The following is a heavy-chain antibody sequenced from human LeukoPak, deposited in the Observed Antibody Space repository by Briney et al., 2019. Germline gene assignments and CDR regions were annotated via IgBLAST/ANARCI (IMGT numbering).Heavy chain of an antibody. D-gene: IGHD5-24*01. V-gene: IGHV4-34*01. CDR1: GGSFSGYY. Sequence: SETLSLTCAVYGGSFSGYYWSGIRQPPGKGLEWIGSFYHGGSTFYNPSLKSRVTISVDTSKNQFSLKLTSVTAADTAVYYCASALGDNWFDPWGQGTLVTVSS. J-gene: IGHJ5*02. CDR3: ASALGDNWFDP. CDR2: FYHGGST.